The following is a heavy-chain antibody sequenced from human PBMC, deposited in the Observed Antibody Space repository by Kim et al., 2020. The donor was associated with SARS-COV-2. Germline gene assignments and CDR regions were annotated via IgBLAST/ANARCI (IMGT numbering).Heavy chain of an antibody. CDR3: ARDSGSYGYDYYYGMDV. Sequence: SETLSLTCTVSGGSIRSYYWSWIRQPAGKGLEWIGRIYNSGNTNYNPSLKSRVTMSVDTSKNQFSLKLSSVTTADTAVYYCARDSGSYGYDYYYGMDVWGQGTTVTVSS. CDR1: GGSIRSYY. CDR2: IYNSGNT. V-gene: IGHV4-4*07. J-gene: IGHJ6*02. D-gene: IGHD3-16*01.